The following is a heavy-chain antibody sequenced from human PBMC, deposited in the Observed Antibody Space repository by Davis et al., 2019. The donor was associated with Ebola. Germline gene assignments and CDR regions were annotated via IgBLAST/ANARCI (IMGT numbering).Heavy chain of an antibody. CDR3: ARENPKYYYDSTGYYNDAFDI. CDR1: GGTFSSYA. J-gene: IGHJ3*02. CDR2: IIPIFGTA. Sequence: AASVKVSCKASGGTFSSYAISWERQAPGQGLEWMGGIIPIFGTASYAQKFQGRVTITADESTSTAYMELSSLRSEDTAVYYCARENPKYYYDSTGYYNDAFDIWGQGTMVTVSS. V-gene: IGHV1-69*13. D-gene: IGHD3-22*01.